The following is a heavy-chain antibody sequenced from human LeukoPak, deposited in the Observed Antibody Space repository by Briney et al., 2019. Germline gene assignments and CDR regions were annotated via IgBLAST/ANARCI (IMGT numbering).Heavy chain of an antibody. Sequence: GRSLRLSRSASGFTFSSYAMHWVRQAPGKGLEWVAVISYDGSNKYYADSVKGRFTISRDNSKNTLYLQMNSLRAEDTAVYYCARGVRYYYGSGSYGDYWGQGTLVTVSS. CDR3: ARGVRYYYGSGSYGDY. CDR1: GFTFSSYA. V-gene: IGHV3-30*04. J-gene: IGHJ4*02. D-gene: IGHD3-10*01. CDR2: ISYDGSNK.